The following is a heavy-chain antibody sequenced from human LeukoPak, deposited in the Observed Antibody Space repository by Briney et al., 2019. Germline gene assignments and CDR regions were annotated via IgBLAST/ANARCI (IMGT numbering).Heavy chain of an antibody. J-gene: IGHJ4*02. Sequence: GGSLRLSCAASGFTVNRNCMGWVRQAPGKGLEWVSLIYGGGGTYYANSVKGRFTISRDYSKNMLYLQMNSLRVEDTAVYYCARDSYYGSGSYYRYTFDYWGQGTLVTVSS. CDR2: IYGGGGT. CDR1: GFTVNRNC. V-gene: IGHV3-53*01. D-gene: IGHD3-10*01. CDR3: ARDSYYGSGSYYRYTFDY.